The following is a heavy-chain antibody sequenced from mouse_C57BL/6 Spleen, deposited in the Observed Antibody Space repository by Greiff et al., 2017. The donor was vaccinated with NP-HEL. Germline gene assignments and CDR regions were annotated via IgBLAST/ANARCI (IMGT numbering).Heavy chain of an antibody. V-gene: IGHV7-1*01. CDR3: ARDAPGYAMDY. CDR1: GFTFSDFY. Sequence: EVKVVESGGGLVQSGRSLRLSCATSGFTFSDFYMEWVRQAPGKGLEWIAASRNKANDYTTEYSASVKGRFIVSRDTSQSILYLQMNALIAEDTAIYYCARDAPGYAMDYWGQGTSVTVSS. J-gene: IGHJ4*01. CDR2: SRNKANDYTT.